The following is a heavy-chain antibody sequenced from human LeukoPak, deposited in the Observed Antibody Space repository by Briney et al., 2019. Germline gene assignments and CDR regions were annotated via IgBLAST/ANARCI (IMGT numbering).Heavy chain of an antibody. J-gene: IGHJ5*02. CDR2: IYYSGST. D-gene: IGHD1-7*01. Sequence: PSETLSLTCTVSGGSISSYYWSWIRQPPGKGLEWIGYIYYSGSTNYNPSLKSRVTISVDTSKNQFSLKLSSVTAADTAVYYCARVGGWNFNWFDPWGQGTLVTVSS. CDR3: ARVGGWNFNWFDP. CDR1: GGSISSYY. V-gene: IGHV4-59*01.